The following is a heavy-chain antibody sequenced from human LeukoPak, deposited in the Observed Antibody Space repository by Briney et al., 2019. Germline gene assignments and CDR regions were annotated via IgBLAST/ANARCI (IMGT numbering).Heavy chain of an antibody. V-gene: IGHV4-30-4*01. CDR1: GGSINSGDYY. J-gene: IGHJ4*02. CDR2: IYYSGST. D-gene: IGHD3-22*01. Sequence: PSETLSLTCTVSGGSINSGDYYWSWIRQPPGKGLEWIGYIYYSGSTYYNPSLKSRVTISVDTSKNQFSLKLSSVTAADTAVYYCARDSDLSSGYYYGLDYWGQGTLVTVSS. CDR3: ARDSDLSSGYYYGLDY.